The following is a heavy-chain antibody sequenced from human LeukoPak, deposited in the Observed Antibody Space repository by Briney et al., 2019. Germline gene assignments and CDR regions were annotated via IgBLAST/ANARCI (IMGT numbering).Heavy chain of an antibody. CDR2: IYYSGST. CDR3: ATSRDGYYYGMDV. Sequence: PSETLSLTCTVSGGSISSYYWSWIRQPPGKGLEWIGYIYYSGSTNYNPSLKSRVTISVDTSKNQFSLKLSSVTAADTAVYYCATSRDGYYYGMDVWGQGTTVTVSS. J-gene: IGHJ6*02. CDR1: GGSISSYY. V-gene: IGHV4-59*01. D-gene: IGHD5-24*01.